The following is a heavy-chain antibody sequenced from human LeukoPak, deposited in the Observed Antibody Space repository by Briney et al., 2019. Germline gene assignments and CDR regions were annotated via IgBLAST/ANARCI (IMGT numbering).Heavy chain of an antibody. D-gene: IGHD3-16*01. V-gene: IGHV1-69*05. CDR1: GGTFSSYA. Sequence: GASVKVSCKASGGTFSSYAISWVRQAPGQGLEWMGRIIPIFGTANYAQKFQGRVTITTDESTSTAYMELSSLRSEDTAVYYCARAGMRLGLVWGDYFDYSGQGTLVTVSS. J-gene: IGHJ4*02. CDR3: ARAGMRLGLVWGDYFDY. CDR2: IIPIFGTA.